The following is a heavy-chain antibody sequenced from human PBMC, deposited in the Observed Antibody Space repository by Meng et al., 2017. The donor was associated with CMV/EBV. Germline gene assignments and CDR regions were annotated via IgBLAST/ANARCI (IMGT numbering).Heavy chain of an antibody. CDR3: ARSSGPRYFQH. Sequence: GGSLRLSCAVSGFTFSSYWMSWVRQAPGKGLEWVANIKQDGSEKYYVDSVKGRFTISKDNAKNSLYLQMNSLRAEDTAVYYCARSSGPRYFQHWGQGTLVTVSS. CDR1: GFTFSSYW. CDR2: IKQDGSEK. J-gene: IGHJ1*01. V-gene: IGHV3-7*01.